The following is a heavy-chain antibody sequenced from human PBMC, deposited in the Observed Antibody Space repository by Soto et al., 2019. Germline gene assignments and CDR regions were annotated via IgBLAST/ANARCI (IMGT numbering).Heavy chain of an antibody. V-gene: IGHV1-69*02. D-gene: IGHD2-21*02. J-gene: IGHJ1*01. CDR2: IIPILGIA. CDR1: GGTFGSNT. CDR3: ARVLHPTASLAEYFQH. Sequence: ASVKVSCKASGGTFGSNTISWVRQAPGQGLEWMGRIIPILGIANYAQKFQGRVTITADKSTSTAYMELSSLRSEDTAVYYCARVLHPTASLAEYFQHWGQGTLVTVSS.